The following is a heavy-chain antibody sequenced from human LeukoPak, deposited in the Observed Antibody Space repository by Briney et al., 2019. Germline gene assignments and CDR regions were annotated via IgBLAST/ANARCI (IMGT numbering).Heavy chain of an antibody. V-gene: IGHV3-23*01. J-gene: IGHJ4*02. CDR3: GGYSSLDH. CDR2: ITTSDGNT. CDR1: GFTFSSYT. D-gene: IGHD3-22*01. Sequence: GGSLRLSCAASGFTFSSYTMSWVRQAPGKGLEWVSTITTSDGNTYYADSVKGRFTVSRDNSKNTLYLQMDSLRVEDTAVYYCGGYSSLDHWGQGTLVTVSS.